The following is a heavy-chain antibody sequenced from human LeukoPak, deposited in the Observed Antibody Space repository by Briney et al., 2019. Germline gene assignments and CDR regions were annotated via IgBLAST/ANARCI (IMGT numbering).Heavy chain of an antibody. CDR2: ISGSGGST. J-gene: IGHJ5*02. D-gene: IGHD5-12*01. CDR3: AKDGVLRGGYDHESYNWFDP. CDR1: GFTFSSYA. Sequence: PGGSLRLSCAASGFTFSSYAMSWVRQAPGKGLEWVSAISGSGGSTYYADSVKGRFTISRDNSKNTLYLQMNSLRAEDSAVYYCAKDGVLRGGYDHESYNWFDPWGQGTLVTVSS. V-gene: IGHV3-23*01.